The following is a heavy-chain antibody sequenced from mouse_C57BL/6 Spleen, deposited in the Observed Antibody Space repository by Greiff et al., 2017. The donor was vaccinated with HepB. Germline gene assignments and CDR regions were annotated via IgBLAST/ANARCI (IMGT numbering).Heavy chain of an antibody. Sequence: EVQRVESEGGLVQPGSSMKLSCTAPGFTFSDYYMAWVRQVPEKGLEWVANFNYDGSSTYYLDSLKSRFIISRDNAKNILYLQMSSLKSEDTATYYCARGHDYDRGYAMDYWGQGTSVTVSS. CDR3: ARGHDYDRGYAMDY. D-gene: IGHD2-4*01. V-gene: IGHV5-16*01. J-gene: IGHJ4*01. CDR1: GFTFSDYY. CDR2: FNYDGSST.